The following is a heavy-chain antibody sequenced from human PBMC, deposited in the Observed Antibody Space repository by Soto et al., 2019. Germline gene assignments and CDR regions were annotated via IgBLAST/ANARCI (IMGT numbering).Heavy chain of an antibody. J-gene: IGHJ4*02. D-gene: IGHD6-19*01. V-gene: IGHV4-59*08. CDR2: IYYSGST. Sequence: TSETLSLTCTVSGGSISSYYWSWIRQPPGKGLEWIGYIYYSGSTNYNPSLKSRVTISVDTSKNQFSLKLSSVTAADTAVYYCARRKVAVAGTFDYWGQGTLVTVSS. CDR3: ARRKVAVAGTFDY. CDR1: GGSISSYY.